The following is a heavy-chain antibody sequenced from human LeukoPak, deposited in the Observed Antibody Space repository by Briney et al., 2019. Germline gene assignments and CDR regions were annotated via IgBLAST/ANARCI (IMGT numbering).Heavy chain of an antibody. CDR3: ARLGSATLAYFDY. Sequence: PGGSLRLSCAASGFTFSSYGMSWARQAPGKGLEWVSAISGSGGGTYHAGSVKGRLIISRDNSRNTLDVQINSLRAEGTAVYYCARLGSATLAYFDYWGQGTLGTVSS. V-gene: IGHV3-23*01. J-gene: IGHJ4*02. D-gene: IGHD2-15*01. CDR2: ISGSGGGT. CDR1: GFTFSSYG.